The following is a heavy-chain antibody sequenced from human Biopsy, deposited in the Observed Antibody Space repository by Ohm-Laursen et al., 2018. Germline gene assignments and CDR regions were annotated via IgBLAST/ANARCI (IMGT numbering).Heavy chain of an antibody. CDR3: ARELGDFWGGRQFDF. D-gene: IGHD3-3*01. Sequence: GASVKVSCKASGYTFTDYYVHWVRQAPGHGLEWMGWIDTINGGTNYAQKFQGRVTMTRDTSISTTYMELRRLTSDDTAVFYCARELGDFWGGRQFDFWGQGTLVTVSS. J-gene: IGHJ5*01. V-gene: IGHV1-2*02. CDR1: GYTFTDYY. CDR2: IDTINGGT.